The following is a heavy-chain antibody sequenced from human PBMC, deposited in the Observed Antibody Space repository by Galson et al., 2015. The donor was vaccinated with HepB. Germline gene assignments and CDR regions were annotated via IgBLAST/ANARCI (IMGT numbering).Heavy chain of an antibody. CDR1: GFTASNNY. CDR3: ARDFRYSHGYHHYYYYGMDV. D-gene: IGHD5-18*01. J-gene: IGHJ6*02. V-gene: IGHV3-66*02. Sequence: SLRPSCAASGFTASNNYMSWVRQAPGKGLEWVSGIHRGGSTYYADSVKGRFTISRDNSKNTLYLQMNSLKTEDTAVYYCARDFRYSHGYHHYYYYGMDVWGQGTTVTVSS. CDR2: IHRGGST.